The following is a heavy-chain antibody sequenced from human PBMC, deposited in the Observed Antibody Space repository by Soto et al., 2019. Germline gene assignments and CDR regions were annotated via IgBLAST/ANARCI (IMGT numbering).Heavy chain of an antibody. Sequence: GGSLRLSCAASGFTFSDYWMTWVRQAPGKGLEWVANIRGDGNSKHHVDSVKGRFTISRDNAKNSLYLQMNSLRAEDTAVYYCARILQSMVRGVIPPDYYYYMDVWGKGTTVTVSS. J-gene: IGHJ6*03. CDR3: ARILQSMVRGVIPPDYYYYMDV. V-gene: IGHV3-7*03. D-gene: IGHD3-10*01. CDR1: GFTFSDYW. CDR2: IRGDGNSK.